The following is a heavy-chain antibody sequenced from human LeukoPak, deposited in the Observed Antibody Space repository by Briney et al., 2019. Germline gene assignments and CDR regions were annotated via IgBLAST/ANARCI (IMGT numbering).Heavy chain of an antibody. J-gene: IGHJ4*02. CDR2: ISSSSSYI. Sequence: GGSLRLSCAASGFTFSSYSMNWVRQAPGKGLEWVSSISSSSSYIYYADSVKGRFTISRDNAKNSLYLQMNSLRAEDTAVYYWASNPSGIAGGSDYWGQGTLVTVSS. V-gene: IGHV3-21*01. CDR3: ASNPSGIAGGSDY. D-gene: IGHD6-13*01. CDR1: GFTFSSYS.